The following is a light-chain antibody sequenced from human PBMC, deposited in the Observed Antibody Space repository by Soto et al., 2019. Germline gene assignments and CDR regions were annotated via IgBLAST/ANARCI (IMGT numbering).Light chain of an antibody. Sequence: DIVLTQSPAPLSLSPGERATLFCKASQSVSSYLAWYQQKPGQAPRLLIYDASNRATGIPARFSGSGSGTDFSLTISSLEPEDVAVYYCQQYGGSPRTLGQGTKVDI. J-gene: IGKJ1*01. V-gene: IGKV3-11*01. CDR2: DAS. CDR3: QQYGGSPRT. CDR1: QSVSSY.